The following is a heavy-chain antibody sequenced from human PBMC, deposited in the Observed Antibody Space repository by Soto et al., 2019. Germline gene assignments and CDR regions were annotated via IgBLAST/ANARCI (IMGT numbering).Heavy chain of an antibody. V-gene: IGHV5-51*01. D-gene: IGHD6-13*01. CDR2: IYPGDSET. J-gene: IGHJ6*04. CDR1: GYSFSTYW. Sequence: GESLKISCKGSGYSFSTYWTGWVRQMPGKGLEWIGVIYPGDSETRYSPSFQGQVTISADKSISTAFLQWSSLKASDTAIYYCARSNLYSSSWYYYYYGMDVWGKGTTVTVSS. CDR3: ARSNLYSSSWYYYYYGMDV.